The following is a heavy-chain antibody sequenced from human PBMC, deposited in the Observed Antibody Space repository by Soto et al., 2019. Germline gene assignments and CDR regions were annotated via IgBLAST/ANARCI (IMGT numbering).Heavy chain of an antibody. CDR1: GFTFSSYA. CDR3: AKDHRIWGRLVGYMDV. D-gene: IGHD2-15*01. J-gene: IGHJ6*02. Sequence: GGSLRLSCAASGFTFSSYALGWVRQAPGRGLECVSAISGSGVSTFYADSVKGRFTISRDTSKNTLYLQMNTLTAEDTAVYYCAKDHRIWGRLVGYMDVWGQGTTVTVYS. CDR2: ISGSGVST. V-gene: IGHV3-23*01.